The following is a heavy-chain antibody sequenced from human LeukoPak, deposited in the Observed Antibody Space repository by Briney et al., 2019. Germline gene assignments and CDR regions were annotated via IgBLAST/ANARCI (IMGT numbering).Heavy chain of an antibody. CDR3: ASYHSSSWDTNWFDP. CDR1: GGSISSSSYY. Sequence: SGTLSLTCTVSGGSISSSSYYWGWIRQPPGKGLEWIGSIYYSGSTYYNPSLKSRVTISVDTSKNQFSLKLSPVTAADTAVYYCASYHSSSWDTNWFDPWGQGTLVTVSS. D-gene: IGHD6-13*01. V-gene: IGHV4-39*01. CDR2: IYYSGST. J-gene: IGHJ5*02.